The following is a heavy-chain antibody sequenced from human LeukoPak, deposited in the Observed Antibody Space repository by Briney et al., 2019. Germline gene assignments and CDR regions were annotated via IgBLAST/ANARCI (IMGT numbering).Heavy chain of an antibody. CDR3: TIPLVINGY. V-gene: IGHV3-73*01. CDR2: IRSKANSYAT. CDR1: GFTFSGSA. D-gene: IGHD3-9*01. Sequence: GGSLRLSCAASGFTFSGSAMHWVRQASGKGLEWVGRIRSKANSYATAYAASVKGRFTISRDDSKNTAYLQMNSLKTEDTAVYYCTIPLVINGYWGQGTLVTVSS. J-gene: IGHJ4*02.